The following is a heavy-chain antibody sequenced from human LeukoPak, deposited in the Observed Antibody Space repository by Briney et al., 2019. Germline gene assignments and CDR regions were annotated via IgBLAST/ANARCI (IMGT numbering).Heavy chain of an antibody. D-gene: IGHD4-11*01. Sequence: SETLSLTCTVSGGSISSYYWSWIRQPPGKRLEWLGYIHSSGRTNYNPSLKSRLTISVDTSKNQFSLKLSSVTAADTAVYYCARPRSVWGQGTLVTVSS. CDR2: IHSSGRT. V-gene: IGHV4-59*12. J-gene: IGHJ4*02. CDR1: GGSISSYY. CDR3: ARPRSV.